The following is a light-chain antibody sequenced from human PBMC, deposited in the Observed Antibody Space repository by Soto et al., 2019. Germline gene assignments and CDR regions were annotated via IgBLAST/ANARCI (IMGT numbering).Light chain of an antibody. J-gene: IGLJ2*01. V-gene: IGLV2-14*01. CDR3: NSYTNSSAVV. CDR1: RDDIGAYDY. Sequence: QSALTQPASVSGSPGQSITISCAGTRDDIGAYDYVSWYQQHLGNAPKLLVYEVTNRPSGVSDRFSGSKSGNTASLTISGLQAEDEADYYCNSYTNSSAVVFGGGTKVTVL. CDR2: EVT.